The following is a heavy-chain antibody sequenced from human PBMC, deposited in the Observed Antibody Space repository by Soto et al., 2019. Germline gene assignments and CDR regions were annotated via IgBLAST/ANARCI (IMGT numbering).Heavy chain of an antibody. J-gene: IGHJ4*02. V-gene: IGHV3-23*01. CDR3: AKTPYYYDSNGYWYFDY. D-gene: IGHD3-22*01. Sequence: EVQLLESGGDLVQPGGSLRLSCAASGFTFSSYAMSWVRQAPGKGLEWVSAISGSGGRTYYADSVKGRFTISRDNSKNTVYLQMNSLRAEDTAVYYCAKTPYYYDSNGYWYFDYWGQGTLVTVSS. CDR2: ISGSGGRT. CDR1: GFTFSSYA.